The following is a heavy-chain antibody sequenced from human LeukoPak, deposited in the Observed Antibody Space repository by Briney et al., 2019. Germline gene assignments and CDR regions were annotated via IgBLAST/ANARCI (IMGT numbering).Heavy chain of an antibody. D-gene: IGHD3-10*01. J-gene: IGHJ4*02. CDR2: ISGSGGST. Sequence: GGSLRLSCAASGFTFSSYAMSWVRQAPGKGLEWVSAISGSGGSTYYADSVKGRFTISRDNSKNTLYLQMNSLRAEDTAVYYCAKDSRITTVRGASFDYWGQGTLVTVSS. V-gene: IGHV3-23*01. CDR3: AKDSRITTVRGASFDY. CDR1: GFTFSSYA.